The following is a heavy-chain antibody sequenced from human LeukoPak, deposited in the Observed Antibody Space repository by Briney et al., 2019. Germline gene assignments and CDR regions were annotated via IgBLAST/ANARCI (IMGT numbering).Heavy chain of an antibody. Sequence: SETLSLTCTVSGGSISSHYWSWIRQPPAKGLEWIGYIYYSGSTNYNPSLKSRVTISVDTSKNQFSLKLSSVTAADTAVYYCARDLPGDVWGKGTTVTVSS. J-gene: IGHJ6*04. CDR3: ARDLPGDV. CDR1: GGSISSHY. V-gene: IGHV4-59*11. CDR2: IYYSGST.